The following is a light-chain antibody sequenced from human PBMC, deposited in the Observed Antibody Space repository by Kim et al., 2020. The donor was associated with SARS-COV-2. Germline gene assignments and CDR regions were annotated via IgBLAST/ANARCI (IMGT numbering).Light chain of an antibody. Sequence: LSPGARATLSCRASQSVSSDLAWYQQKPGQAPRLLIYDASNRATGIPARFSGSGSGTDFTLTISSLEPEDFAVYYCQQRSNWPRYTFGQGTKLEI. V-gene: IGKV3-11*01. CDR1: QSVSSD. CDR3: QQRSNWPRYT. CDR2: DAS. J-gene: IGKJ2*01.